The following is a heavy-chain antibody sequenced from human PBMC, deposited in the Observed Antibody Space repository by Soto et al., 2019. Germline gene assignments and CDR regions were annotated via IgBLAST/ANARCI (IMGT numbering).Heavy chain of an antibody. CDR2: MSYDGSNK. CDR1: GFTFSSFA. J-gene: IGHJ4*02. D-gene: IGHD3-3*01. CDR3: ARPRGFGVIINFFGS. Sequence: QVQLVESGGGVVQPGRSLRLSCAASGFTFSSFAMHWVRQVPGKGLEWVAVMSYDGSNKYYADSVKGRFTISRDNSKNTLYLQMNSLRAEDTAVYYCARPRGFGVIINFFGSWGQGTLVTVSS. V-gene: IGHV3-30-3*01.